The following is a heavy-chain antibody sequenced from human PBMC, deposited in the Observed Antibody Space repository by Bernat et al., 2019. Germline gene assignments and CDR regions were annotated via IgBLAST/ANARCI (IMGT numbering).Heavy chain of an antibody. CDR3: VRLRWLRHFDL. CDR1: GGSFSGYY. CDR2: INHSGST. D-gene: IGHD5-12*01. Sequence: QVQLQQWGAGLLKPSETLSLTCAVYGGSFSGYYWSWIRQPPGKGLEWIGEINHSGSTNYNPSLKSRVTISVDTSKNQFSLKLSSVTAADTAVYYCVRLRWLRHFDLWGRGTLVTVSS. J-gene: IGHJ2*01. V-gene: IGHV4-34*01.